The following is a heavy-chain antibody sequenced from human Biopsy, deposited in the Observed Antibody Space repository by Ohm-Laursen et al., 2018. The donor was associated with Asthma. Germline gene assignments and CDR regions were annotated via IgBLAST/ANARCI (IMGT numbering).Heavy chain of an antibody. J-gene: IGHJ3*02. D-gene: IGHD1-1*01. CDR2: ISKDASTQ. V-gene: IGHV3-30*01. Sequence: SLRLSCAASGFSFSNFAIHWARQAPGKGLEWVGVISKDASTQDYADSVKGRFTMARDNSKNTLDLQMNSLREEDTAVYYCVRDGTDDAFDIWGQGTVVTVSS. CDR3: VRDGTDDAFDI. CDR1: GFSFSNFA.